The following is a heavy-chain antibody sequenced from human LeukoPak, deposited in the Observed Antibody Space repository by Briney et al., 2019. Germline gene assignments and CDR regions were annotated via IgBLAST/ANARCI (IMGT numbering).Heavy chain of an antibody. V-gene: IGHV3-9*01. CDR1: GFTFDDYA. J-gene: IGHJ4*02. Sequence: GGSLRLSCAASGFTFDDYAMHWVRQAPGKGLEWVSGISWNSGSIGYADSVKGRFTISRDNAKNSLYLQMNSLRAEDTALYYCAREPPYSGYDLAWDYWGQGTLVTVSS. D-gene: IGHD5-12*01. CDR3: AREPPYSGYDLAWDY. CDR2: ISWNSGSI.